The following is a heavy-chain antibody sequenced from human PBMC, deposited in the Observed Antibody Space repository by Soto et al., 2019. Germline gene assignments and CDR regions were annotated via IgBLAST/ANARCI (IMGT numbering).Heavy chain of an antibody. J-gene: IGHJ4*02. Sequence: QVQLVESGGGVFQPGRSLSLSCAASGFTFSSYGMHWVRQAPGKGLEWVAIISYDGSNTYYADSVKGRFTISRDNSKNTLYLQMNSLRAEDTSVYYCAKEGGLSGSYYISSSYYFDYWGQGTLVTVSS. D-gene: IGHD1-26*01. CDR2: ISYDGSNT. CDR3: AKEGGLSGSYYISSSYYFDY. V-gene: IGHV3-30*18. CDR1: GFTFSSYG.